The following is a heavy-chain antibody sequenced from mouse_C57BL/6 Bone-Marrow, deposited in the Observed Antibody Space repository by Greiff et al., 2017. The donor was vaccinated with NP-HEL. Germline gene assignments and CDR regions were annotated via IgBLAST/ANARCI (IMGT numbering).Heavy chain of an antibody. J-gene: IGHJ1*03. V-gene: IGHV14-4*01. D-gene: IGHD2-4*01. CDR2: IDPENGDT. CDR3: TTPIYYDYDGWYFDV. Sequence: EVKLQESGAELVRPGASVKLSCTASGFNIKDDYMHWVKQRPEQGLEWIGWIDPENGDTEYASKFQGKATITADTSSNTAYLQLSSLTSEDTAVYYCTTPIYYDYDGWYFDVWGTGTTVTVSS. CDR1: GFNIKDDY.